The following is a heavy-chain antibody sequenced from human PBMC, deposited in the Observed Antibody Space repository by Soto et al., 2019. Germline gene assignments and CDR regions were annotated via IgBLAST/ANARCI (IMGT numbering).Heavy chain of an antibody. Sequence: PGGSLRLSCATSGFTFSSYAMVWVRQAAEKGLEWVASISNNGDTAYYADSVKGRLTISRGNSENTLYLQMNGLRADDTALYFCAKSRVFIGAIVTLLDSWGQGT. CDR3: AKSRVFIGAIVTLLDS. D-gene: IGHD3-16*02. J-gene: IGHJ4*02. CDR1: GFTFSSYA. CDR2: ISNNGDTA. V-gene: IGHV3-23*01.